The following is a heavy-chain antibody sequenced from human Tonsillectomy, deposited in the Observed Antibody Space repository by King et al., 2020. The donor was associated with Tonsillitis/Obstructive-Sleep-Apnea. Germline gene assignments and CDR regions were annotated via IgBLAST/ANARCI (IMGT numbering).Heavy chain of an antibody. Sequence: QLVQSGGGVVQPGGSLRLSCAASGFTFDDYAMHWVRQAPGKGLEWVSLISGDGISTYYADSVKGRFTISRDNSKNSLYLQMNSLRTEDTALYYCAKECDGGGGGVYFDLWGRGTLVTVSS. D-gene: IGHD3-16*01. CDR3: AKECDGGGGGVYFDL. CDR1: GFTFDDYA. V-gene: IGHV3-43*02. CDR2: ISGDGIST. J-gene: IGHJ2*01.